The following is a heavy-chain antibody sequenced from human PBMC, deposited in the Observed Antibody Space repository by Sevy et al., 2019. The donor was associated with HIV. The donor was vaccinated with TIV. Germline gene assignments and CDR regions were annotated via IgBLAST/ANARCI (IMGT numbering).Heavy chain of an antibody. J-gene: IGHJ3*02. CDR1: GYIFSDYN. V-gene: IGHV1-2*06. Sequence: ASVKVSCKTTGYIFSDYNMHWVRQAPGQGLEWMALINPNSGVTIYAQKFRGRVSLTRDTSMSTAYMELSALTSDDTAVYYCVXEDINAPRTXLSFDIWGQGTMVTVSS. CDR3: VXEDINAPRTXLSFDI. CDR2: INPNSGVT.